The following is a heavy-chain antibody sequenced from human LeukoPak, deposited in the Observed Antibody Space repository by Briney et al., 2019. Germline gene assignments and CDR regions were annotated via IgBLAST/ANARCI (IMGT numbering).Heavy chain of an antibody. CDR3: AREAYYYDSSGYLLWFDP. CDR2: ISAYKGNT. CDR1: GYTFTSDG. D-gene: IGHD3-22*01. V-gene: IGHV1-18*01. Sequence: ASVKVSCKAAGYTFTSDGISWVRQAPGQGLEWMGWISAYKGNTNYAQKLQGRGTMTTDTSTSPAYLELRSLRSEDTAVYYCAREAYYYDSSGYLLWFDPWGHGTLVTVSS. J-gene: IGHJ5*02.